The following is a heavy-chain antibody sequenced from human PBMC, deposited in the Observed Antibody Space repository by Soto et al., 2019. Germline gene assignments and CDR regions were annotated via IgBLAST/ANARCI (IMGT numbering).Heavy chain of an antibody. CDR2: ISSTSSTI. Sequence: GGSLRLSCAASGFTFSRYSINWVRQAPGKGLEWISYISSTSSTIYYADSVKGRFTISRDNAKNSLYLQMISLRAEDTAVYYCARVRTANYYMDVWGKGTTVTVSS. CDR1: GFTFSRYS. V-gene: IGHV3-48*01. J-gene: IGHJ6*03. CDR3: ARVRTANYYMDV.